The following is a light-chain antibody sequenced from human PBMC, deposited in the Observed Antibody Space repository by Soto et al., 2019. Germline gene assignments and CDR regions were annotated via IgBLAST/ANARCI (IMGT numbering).Light chain of an antibody. CDR3: QQYGTSEII. CDR2: DTS. V-gene: IGKV3-20*01. Sequence: ELVLTQSPGTLSLSPGERAALPCRASQSLTNSFIAWYQQKPGQAPRLLIYDTSSRATGIPDRFSGSGSGTDFTLTISRLEPEDFAVFFCQQYGTSEIIFGQGTRLEIK. J-gene: IGKJ5*01. CDR1: QSLTNSF.